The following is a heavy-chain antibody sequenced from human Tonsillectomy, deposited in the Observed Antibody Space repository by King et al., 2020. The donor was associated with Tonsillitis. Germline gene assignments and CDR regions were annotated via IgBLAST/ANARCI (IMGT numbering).Heavy chain of an antibody. Sequence: EVQLVESGGGLVQPGGSLRLSCVASGLTFSTYAMTWVRQAPGKGLGWVSAISGAGASTYYADSVKGRFTISRDNSKNTLYLQMNSLRPEDTAVYYCAKFYRDCSGGSCYRPLFDYWGQGTLVTVSS. V-gene: IGHV3-23*04. J-gene: IGHJ4*02. CDR2: ISGAGAST. D-gene: IGHD2-15*01. CDR3: AKFYRDCSGGSCYRPLFDY. CDR1: GLTFSTYA.